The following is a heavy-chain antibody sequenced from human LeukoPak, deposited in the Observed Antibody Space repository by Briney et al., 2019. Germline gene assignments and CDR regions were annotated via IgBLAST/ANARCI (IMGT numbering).Heavy chain of an antibody. CDR3: ARGTTTYYYYYGMDV. Sequence: PGGSLRLSCVASGFTFSSYAMSWVRQAPGKGLEWVSVISGSGGSTYYTDSVKGRFTISRDNSKNTLYLQMNSLRAEDTAVYYCARGTTTYYYYYGMDVWGQGTTVTVSS. D-gene: IGHD1-14*01. V-gene: IGHV3-23*01. CDR1: GFTFSSYA. CDR2: ISGSGGST. J-gene: IGHJ6*02.